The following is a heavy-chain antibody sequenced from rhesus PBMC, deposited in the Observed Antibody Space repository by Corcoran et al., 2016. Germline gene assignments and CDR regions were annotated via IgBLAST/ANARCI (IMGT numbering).Heavy chain of an antibody. CDR2: IGGSSGST. CDR3: ASYEDDYGYYVGDNSLDV. V-gene: IGHV4-165*02. CDR1: GGHISGYY. Sequence: QVQLQASGPGLVKPSETLSLTCAASGGHISGYYWHWRSYPPGQGREWMGEIGGSSGSTYYNPSLKSRVTISTDTSKNQFSLKLSSVTAADTAVYYCASYEDDYGYYVGDNSLDVWGRGVLVTVSS. D-gene: IGHD3-9*01. J-gene: IGHJ5-2*02.